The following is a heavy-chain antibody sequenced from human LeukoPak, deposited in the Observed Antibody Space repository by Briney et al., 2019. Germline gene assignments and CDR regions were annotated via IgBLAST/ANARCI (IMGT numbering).Heavy chain of an antibody. CDR3: ARAFGWKSGYGSGFFDY. D-gene: IGHD3-10*01. CDR2: INAGNGNT. J-gene: IGHJ4*02. CDR1: GYTFTSYA. Sequence: ASVKVSCKASGYTFTSYAMHWVRQAPGQRLEWMGWINAGNGNTKYSQKFQGRVTITRDTSASTAYMELSSLRSEDTAVYYCARAFGWKSGYGSGFFDYWGQGTLVTVSS. V-gene: IGHV1-3*01.